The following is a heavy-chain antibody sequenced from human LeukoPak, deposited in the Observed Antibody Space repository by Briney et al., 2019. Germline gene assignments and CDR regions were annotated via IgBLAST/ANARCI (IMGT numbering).Heavy chain of an antibody. CDR3: AREVGHCSGGSCYRHNDY. CDR2: INHSGST. CDR1: GGSFSGYY. D-gene: IGHD2-15*01. Sequence: SETLSLTCAVYGGSFSGYYWSWIRQPPGKWLEWIGEINHSGSTNYNPSLKSRVTISVDTSKNQFSLKLSSVTAADTAVYYCAREVGHCSGGSCYRHNDYWGQGTLVTVSS. V-gene: IGHV4-34*01. J-gene: IGHJ4*02.